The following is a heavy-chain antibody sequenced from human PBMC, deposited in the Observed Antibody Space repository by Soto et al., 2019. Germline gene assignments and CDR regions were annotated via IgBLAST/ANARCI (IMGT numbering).Heavy chain of an antibody. D-gene: IGHD1-26*01. CDR3: AKDGSHNFDY. Sequence: QVQLVESGGGVVQPGRSLRLSCAASGFTFSHYAMHWVRQAPGKGLEWVALMSYDGSNEYYADSVKGRFTISRDNSKNTLYLQMNGRRAEETAVYYCAKDGSHNFDYWGQGTLVTVSS. V-gene: IGHV3-30*18. J-gene: IGHJ4*02. CDR2: MSYDGSNE. CDR1: GFTFSHYA.